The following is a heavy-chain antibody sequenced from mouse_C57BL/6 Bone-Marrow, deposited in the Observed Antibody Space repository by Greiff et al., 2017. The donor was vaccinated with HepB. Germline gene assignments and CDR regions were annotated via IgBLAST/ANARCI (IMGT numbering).Heavy chain of an antibody. V-gene: IGHV1-69*01. CDR1: GYTFTSYW. D-gene: IGHD1-1*01. Sequence: QVQLQQPGAELVMPGASVKLSCKASGYTFTSYWMHWVKQRPGQGLEWIGEIDPSDSYTNYNQKFKGKSTLTVDKSSSTAYMQLSSLTSEDSAVYYCARLGDYGSSYAAWSAYWGQGTLATVSA. CDR2: IDPSDSYT. CDR3: ARLGDYGSSYAAWSAY. J-gene: IGHJ3*01.